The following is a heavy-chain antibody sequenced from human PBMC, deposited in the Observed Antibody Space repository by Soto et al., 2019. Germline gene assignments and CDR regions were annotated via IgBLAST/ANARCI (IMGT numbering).Heavy chain of an antibody. D-gene: IGHD1-7*01. CDR2: IIPMGGTT. CDR3: ARDRTGTTLGYFDY. V-gene: IGHV1-46*01. Sequence: ASVKVSCKASGYTFTSYYMHWVRQAPGQGLEWMGIIIPMGGTTNYAQKFQGRVTFSADESTTTAYMEVSSLRSEDTAVYYCARDRTGTTLGYFDYWGQGTRVTVSS. CDR1: GYTFTSYY. J-gene: IGHJ4*02.